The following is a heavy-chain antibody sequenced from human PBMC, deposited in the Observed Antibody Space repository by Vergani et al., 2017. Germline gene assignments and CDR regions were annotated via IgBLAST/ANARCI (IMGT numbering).Heavy chain of an antibody. D-gene: IGHD6-6*01. CDR1: GFSLSTSEMC. V-gene: IGHV2-70*01. J-gene: IGHJ6*03. CDR2: IDWDDDK. CDR3: ARIRRTXSSSSHYYYYYMDV. Sequence: QVTLRESGPALVKPTQTLRLTCTFSGFSLSTSEMCVSWIRQPPGKALEWLALIDWDDDKYYSTSLKTRLTISKDTSKNQVVLTMTNMDPVDTATYYCARIRRTXSSSSHYYYYYMDVWGKGTTVTVSS.